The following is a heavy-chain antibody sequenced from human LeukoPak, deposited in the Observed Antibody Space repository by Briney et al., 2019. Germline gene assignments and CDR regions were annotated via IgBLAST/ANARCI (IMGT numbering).Heavy chain of an antibody. J-gene: IGHJ4*02. CDR1: GITFNYAW. Sequence: GGSLRLSCTASGITFNYAWMTWVRQAPGKGLEWVGRIRDKTGGGTSDYAAPVKGRFTISRDDSKNMLYLQMNSLRTEDTGVYYCTTDRRELENIWGQGTLVTVPS. CDR2: IRDKTGGGTS. CDR3: TTDRRELENI. D-gene: IGHD1-26*01. V-gene: IGHV3-15*01.